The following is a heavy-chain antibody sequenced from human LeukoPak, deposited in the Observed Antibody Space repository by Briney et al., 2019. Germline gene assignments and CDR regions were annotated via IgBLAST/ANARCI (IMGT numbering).Heavy chain of an antibody. CDR3: ASTLRFLPYRRFDY. CDR1: GGSIISSNYY. V-gene: IGHV4-39*01. J-gene: IGHJ4*02. D-gene: IGHD3-3*01. Sequence: SETLSLTCSVSGGSIISSNYYWGWIRQPPGKGLEWIGSIYQSGSGSSYYNPSLKSRVTISGDTSKNQFSLRLNSVTATDTAVYYCASTLRFLPYRRFDYWGQGILVTVLS. CDR2: IYQSGSGSS.